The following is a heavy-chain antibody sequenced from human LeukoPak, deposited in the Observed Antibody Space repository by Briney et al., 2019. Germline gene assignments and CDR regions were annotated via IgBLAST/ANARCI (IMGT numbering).Heavy chain of an antibody. CDR2: IHSSSNYI. V-gene: IGHV3-21*06. Sequence: PGGSLRLSCAASGFTFSSYSMKWVRQAPGKGLEWVSSIHSSSNYIDYVDSVKGRFTISRDNAKNSLYLQMNSLRAEDTAVYYCAVDYDYWSAFFSGSRMTPKRGGQGTVVTVSS. CDR3: AVDYDYWSAFFSGSRMTPKR. CDR1: GFTFSSYS. J-gene: IGHJ4*02. D-gene: IGHD3-3*01.